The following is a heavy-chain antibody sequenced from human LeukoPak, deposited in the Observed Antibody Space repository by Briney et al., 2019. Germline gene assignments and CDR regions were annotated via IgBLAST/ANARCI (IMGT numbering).Heavy chain of an antibody. J-gene: IGHJ4*02. CDR2: IYYSGST. V-gene: IGHV4-39*07. Sequence: PSETLSLTCTVSGGSISSSSYYWGWIRQPPGKGLEWIGSIYYSGSTYYNPSLKSRVTISVDTSKNQFSLKLSSVTAADTAVYYCAREMSPGDTAFDYWGQGTLVTVSS. D-gene: IGHD5-18*01. CDR3: AREMSPGDTAFDY. CDR1: GGSISSSSYY.